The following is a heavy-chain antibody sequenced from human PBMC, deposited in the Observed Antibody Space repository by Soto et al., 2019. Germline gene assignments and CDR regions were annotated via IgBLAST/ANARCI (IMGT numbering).Heavy chain of an antibody. J-gene: IGHJ4*02. D-gene: IGHD2-8*02. V-gene: IGHV4-30-2*01. Sequence: QLQLQESGSGLVKPSETLSLTCAVSGGSISSGGYSWSWIRQPPGKGPEWIGYLYYSGSTYYNPSLKSRVTKSVDRSKNQFSLNLASVTAADTAVYYCARGVYCTGGSCYFDYWGQGALVTVSS. CDR1: GGSISSGGYS. CDR3: ARGVYCTGGSCYFDY. CDR2: LYYSGST.